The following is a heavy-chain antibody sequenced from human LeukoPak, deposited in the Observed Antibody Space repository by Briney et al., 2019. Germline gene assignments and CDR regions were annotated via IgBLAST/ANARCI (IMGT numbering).Heavy chain of an antibody. CDR3: ARLSTGRFDY. J-gene: IGHJ4*02. V-gene: IGHV4-39*01. CDR2: IYYSGST. Sequence: PSETLSLTCTVPGGSISSSSCYWGWIRQPPGKGLEWIGSIYYSGSTYYNPSLKSRVTISVDTSKNQFSLKLSSVTAADTAVYYCARLSTGRFDYWGQGTLVTVSS. CDR1: GGSISSSSCY.